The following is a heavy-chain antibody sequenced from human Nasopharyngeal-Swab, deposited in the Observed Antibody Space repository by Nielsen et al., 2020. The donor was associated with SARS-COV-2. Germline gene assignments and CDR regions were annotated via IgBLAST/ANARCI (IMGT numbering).Heavy chain of an antibody. CDR1: GFTFISYS. CDR2: ISSSSSYI. D-gene: IGHD1-26*01. V-gene: IGHV3-21*01. CDR3: ASSHSGSF. J-gene: IGHJ4*02. Sequence: GGSLRLFCAASGFTFISYSMNWVRQAPGKGLEWVSSISSSSSYIYYADSVKGRFTISRDNAKNSLYLQMDSLRAEDTAVYYCASSHSGSFWGQGTLVTVSS.